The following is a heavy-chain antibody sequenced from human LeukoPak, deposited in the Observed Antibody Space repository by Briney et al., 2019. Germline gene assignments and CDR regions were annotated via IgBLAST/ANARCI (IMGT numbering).Heavy chain of an antibody. CDR1: GGSISSYY. CDR3: ARGGYGDYESH. D-gene: IGHD4-17*01. Sequence: SETLSLTCTVSGGSISSYYWSWIRQPPGKGLEWIGYIYYSGSTNYNPSLKSRVTISVDRSKNQFSLKLSSVTAADTAVYYCARGGYGDYESHWGQGTLVTVSS. CDR2: IYYSGST. V-gene: IGHV4-59*12. J-gene: IGHJ4*02.